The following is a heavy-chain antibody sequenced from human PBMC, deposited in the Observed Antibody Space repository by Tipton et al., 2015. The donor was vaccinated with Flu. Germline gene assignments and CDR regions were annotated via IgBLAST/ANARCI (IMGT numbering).Heavy chain of an antibody. CDR3: ARQAGVVAAKSCYFDY. CDR2: INHSGST. CDR1: GGSFSGYY. Sequence: LRLSCAVYGGSFSGYYWSWIRQPPGKGLEWIGEINHSGSTNYNPSLKSRVTISVDTSKNQFSLKLSSVTAADTAVYYCARQAGVVAAKSCYFDYWGQGTLVTVSS. D-gene: IGHD2-15*01. J-gene: IGHJ4*02. V-gene: IGHV4-34*01.